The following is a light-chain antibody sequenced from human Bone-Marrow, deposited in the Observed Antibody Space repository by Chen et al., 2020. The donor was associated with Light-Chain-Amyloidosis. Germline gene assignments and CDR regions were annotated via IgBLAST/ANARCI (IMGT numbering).Light chain of an antibody. CDR3: CSYAGSNTYV. V-gene: IGLV2-23*02. CDR1: SSDVGSFNL. J-gene: IGLJ1*01. Sequence: QSALTQPASVSGSPGQSITISCTGTSSDVGSFNLVSWYQQHPGKAPKLMIYEVNKRPSGVSNRFSGSKFGNTASLTISRLQAEDEADYYCCSYAGSNTYVFGTETKVTVL. CDR2: EVN.